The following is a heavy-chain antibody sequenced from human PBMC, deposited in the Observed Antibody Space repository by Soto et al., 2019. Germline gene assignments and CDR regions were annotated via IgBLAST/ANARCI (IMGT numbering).Heavy chain of an antibody. CDR1: GYTFTSYG. J-gene: IGHJ6*04. D-gene: IGHD3-9*01. CDR3: ARGGYYDTSGSRNYYYSGMNV. Sequence: QVQLVQPGAEVKKPGASVKASCKASGYTFTSYGINWVRKAPGQGLEWLGWISAYDGYTTYAQMLKGRVFMTPDTSTKPAFMELRSISSNDTASYFCARGGYYDTSGSRNYYYSGMNVCGGGTTVTVSS. V-gene: IGHV1-18*01. CDR2: ISAYDGYT.